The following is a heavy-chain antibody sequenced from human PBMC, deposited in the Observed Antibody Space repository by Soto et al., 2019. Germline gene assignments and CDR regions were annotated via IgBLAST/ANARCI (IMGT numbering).Heavy chain of an antibody. CDR2: ISASGGTT. Sequence: PGGSLRLSCAASGFTFSNYAMSWVRLAPGKGLEWASAISASGGTTYYADSVKGRFTISRDNSKNTLYLQMSSLRAEDTAVYHCARVALGYCSSGSCYYFDSWGQGTLVTVSS. D-gene: IGHD2-15*01. CDR1: GFTFSNYA. J-gene: IGHJ4*02. V-gene: IGHV3-23*01. CDR3: ARVALGYCSSGSCYYFDS.